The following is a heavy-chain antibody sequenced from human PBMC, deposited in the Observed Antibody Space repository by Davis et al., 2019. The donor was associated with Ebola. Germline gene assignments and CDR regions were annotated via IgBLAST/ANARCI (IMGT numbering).Heavy chain of an antibody. CDR1: GFTFSGSA. CDR2: IRSKANSYAT. D-gene: IGHD1-26*01. V-gene: IGHV3-73*01. J-gene: IGHJ4*02. Sequence: GGSLRLSCAASGFTFSGSAMHWVRQASGKGLEWVGRIRSKANSYATAYAASVKGRFTISRDDSKNTAYLQMNSLTTEDTAVYYCMSGSQGGYYWGQGTLVTVSS. CDR3: MSGSQGGYY.